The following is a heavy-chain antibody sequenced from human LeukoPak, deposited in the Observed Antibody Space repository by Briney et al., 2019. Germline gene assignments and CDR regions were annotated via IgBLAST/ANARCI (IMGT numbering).Heavy chain of an antibody. D-gene: IGHD3-16*01. J-gene: IGHJ6*04. Sequence: PGGSLRLSCAASGFTFSSYAMSWVRQAPGKGLEWDSAISGSGGSTYYADPVKGRFTISRDNSKNTLYLQMNSLRAEDTAVYYCAKDGGLEHPYGMDVWGKGTTVTVSS. CDR1: GFTFSSYA. V-gene: IGHV3-23*01. CDR3: AKDGGLEHPYGMDV. CDR2: ISGSGGST.